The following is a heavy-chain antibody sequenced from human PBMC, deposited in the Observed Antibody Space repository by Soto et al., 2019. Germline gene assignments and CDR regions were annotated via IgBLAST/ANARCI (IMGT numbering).Heavy chain of an antibody. J-gene: IGHJ5*02. CDR2: IYHSVST. CDR3: ARIFRTSSSNWFDP. Sequence: SETLSLTCAVYGGSFSGYYWSWIRQPPGKGLEWIGYIYHSVSTNYNPSLKSRVTILVDTFKDQFSLKLSSVTAADTAVYYCARIFRTSSSNWFDPWGQGTLVTVSS. V-gene: IGHV4-34*01. D-gene: IGHD2-2*01. CDR1: GGSFSGYY.